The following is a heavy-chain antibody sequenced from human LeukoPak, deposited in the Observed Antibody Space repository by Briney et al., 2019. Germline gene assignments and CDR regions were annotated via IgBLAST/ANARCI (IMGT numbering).Heavy chain of an antibody. D-gene: IGHD3-22*01. CDR1: GFTFSSYS. Sequence: PGGSLRLSCAASGFTFSSYSMNWVRQAPGKGLEWVSSISSSSSYIYYADSVKGRFTISRDNAKNSLYLQMNSLRAEDTAVYYCARDPIYYYDSSGYHEYWGQGTLVTVSS. V-gene: IGHV3-21*01. CDR2: ISSSSSYI. J-gene: IGHJ4*02. CDR3: ARDPIYYYDSSGYHEY.